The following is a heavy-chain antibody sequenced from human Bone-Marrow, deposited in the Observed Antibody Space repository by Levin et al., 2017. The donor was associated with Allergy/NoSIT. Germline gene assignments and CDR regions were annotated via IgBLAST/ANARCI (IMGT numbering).Heavy chain of an antibody. CDR3: AKVRWGSIAVVLDFDL. D-gene: IGHD6-19*01. CDR2: ISGSGGST. V-gene: IGHV3-23*01. Sequence: GGSLRLSCAASGFTFSSYAMSWVRQAPGKGLEWVSAISGSGGSTYYADSVKGRFTISRDNSKNTLYLQMNSLRAEDTAVYYCAKVRWGSIAVVLDFDLWGRGTLVTVSS. CDR1: GFTFSSYA. J-gene: IGHJ2*01.